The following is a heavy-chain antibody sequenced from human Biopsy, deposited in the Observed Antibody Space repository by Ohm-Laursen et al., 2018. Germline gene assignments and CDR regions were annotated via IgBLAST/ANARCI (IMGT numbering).Heavy chain of an antibody. CDR3: ARMDCSGGSCHYYSYGMDV. V-gene: IGHV4-4*09. J-gene: IGHJ6*02. CDR2: IHHSGST. CDR1: GDSVTKYY. Sequence: SQTLSLTCAVSGDSVTKYYWSWIRQPPGRGLECSGNIHHSGSTNYNPSLKSRLTISVDTSKNQFSLKLSSVTAADTAVYYCARMDCSGGSCHYYSYGMDVWGQGTTVTVSS. D-gene: IGHD2-15*01.